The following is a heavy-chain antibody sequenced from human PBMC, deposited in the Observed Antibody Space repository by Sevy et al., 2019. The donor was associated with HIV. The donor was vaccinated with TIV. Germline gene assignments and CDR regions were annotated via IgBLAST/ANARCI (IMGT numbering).Heavy chain of an antibody. J-gene: IGHJ5*02. CDR3: ARAREYSSSFDP. Sequence: ASVKVSCKASGFIFTAYYMHWVRQAPGQGLEWMGWINPNTGDTNYAQRLQGRVTVTRDTSISTAYMELSRLTPDDTAIYYCARAREYSSSFDPWGQGTLVTVSS. CDR2: INPNTGDT. V-gene: IGHV1-2*02. CDR1: GFIFTAYY. D-gene: IGHD6-6*01.